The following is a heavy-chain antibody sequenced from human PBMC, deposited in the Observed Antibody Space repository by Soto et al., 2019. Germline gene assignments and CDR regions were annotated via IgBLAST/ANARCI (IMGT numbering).Heavy chain of an antibody. CDR3: ARDGEGF. J-gene: IGHJ4*02. CDR2: INTDGSRT. Sequence: EVQLVESGGGLVQSGGSLRLSCAASGFTFSSNWMHWVRRVPGRGLVWVSRINTDGSRTSYEDSVEGRFTISRDNAKNTVYLQMSSLRAEDTAVYYCARDGEGFWGQGTLVTVSS. CDR1: GFTFSSNW. D-gene: IGHD2-21*01. V-gene: IGHV3-74*01.